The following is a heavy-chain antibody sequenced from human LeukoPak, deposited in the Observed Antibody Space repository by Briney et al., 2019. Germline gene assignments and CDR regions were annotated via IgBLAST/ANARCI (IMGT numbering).Heavy chain of an antibody. CDR1: GGSISSGSYY. V-gene: IGHV4-61*02. Sequence: SETLSLTCTVSGGSISSGSYYWSSIRQPAGKGLEWTGRIYTSGSTNYNPSLKSRVTISVDTSKNQFSLKLSSVTAADTAVYYCARADGYKRGGFDYWGQGTLVTVSS. CDR3: ARADGYKRGGFDY. CDR2: IYTSGST. D-gene: IGHD5-24*01. J-gene: IGHJ4*02.